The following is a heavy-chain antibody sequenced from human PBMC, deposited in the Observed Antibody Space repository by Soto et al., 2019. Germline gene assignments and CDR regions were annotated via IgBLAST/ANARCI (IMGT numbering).Heavy chain of an antibody. CDR2: IYPGDSDT. V-gene: IGHV5-51*01. Sequence: GESLKISWKGSGYSCTSYWIGWVRQMPGKGLEWMGIIYPGDSDTRYSPSFQGQVTISADKSISTAYLQWSSLKASDTAMYYCARCQLALRDRFDYWGQGTLVPVSS. CDR3: ARCQLALRDRFDY. D-gene: IGHD6-6*01. J-gene: IGHJ4*02. CDR1: GYSCTSYW.